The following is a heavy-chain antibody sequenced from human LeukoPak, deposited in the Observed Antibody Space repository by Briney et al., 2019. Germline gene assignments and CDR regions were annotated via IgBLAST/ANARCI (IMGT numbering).Heavy chain of an antibody. V-gene: IGHV3-53*01. CDR1: GFTVSSKY. D-gene: IGHD3-22*01. CDR2: IYSDGST. CDR3: ARVGYYDSSDYYHEDGFDI. Sequence: PGGSLRLSCAASGFTVSSKYMTWVRQAPGKGLEWVSVIYSDGSTYYADSVKGRFTISRDNSKNTLYLQMNSLRAEDTAVYYCARVGYYDSSDYYHEDGFDIWGQGTMVTVSS. J-gene: IGHJ3*02.